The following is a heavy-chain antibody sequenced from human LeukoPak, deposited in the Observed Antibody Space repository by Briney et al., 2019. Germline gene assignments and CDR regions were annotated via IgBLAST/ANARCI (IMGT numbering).Heavy chain of an antibody. CDR2: INHSGST. V-gene: IGHV4-34*01. Sequence: SKTLSLTCAVYGGSFSGYYWSWIRQPPGKGLEWIGEINHSGSTNYNPSLKSRVTISVDTSKNQFSLKLSSVTAADTAVYYCARGYDYVWGSYLPPFGYWGQGTLVTVSS. D-gene: IGHD3-16*02. J-gene: IGHJ4*02. CDR1: GGSFSGYY. CDR3: ARGYDYVWGSYLPPFGY.